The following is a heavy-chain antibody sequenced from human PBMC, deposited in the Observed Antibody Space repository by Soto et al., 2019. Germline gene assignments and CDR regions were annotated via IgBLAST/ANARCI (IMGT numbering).Heavy chain of an antibody. CDR2: IIPIFGTA. Sequence: GASVKVTCKASGGTFSSYAISWVRQAPGQGLEWMGGIIPIFGTANYAQKFQGRVTITADESTSTAYVELSSLRSEDTAVYYCARDAPGIAAAGTTGFDPWGQGTLVTVSS. CDR1: GGTFSSYA. CDR3: ARDAPGIAAAGTTGFDP. D-gene: IGHD6-13*01. V-gene: IGHV1-69*13. J-gene: IGHJ5*02.